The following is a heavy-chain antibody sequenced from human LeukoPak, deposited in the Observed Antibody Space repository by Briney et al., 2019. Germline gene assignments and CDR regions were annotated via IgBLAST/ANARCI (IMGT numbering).Heavy chain of an antibody. J-gene: IGHJ6*03. CDR2: VDHTGST. Sequence: SETLSLTCGVSDDSITMYYWTWIRQPPGKGLEWIGYVDHTGSTNFNPSLTGRVSISRDTSKNLFSLRLRSVTAADTAVYFCARGRVSSSTWYSTYYYYFYMDVWGKGTTVTVSS. CDR1: DDSITMYY. V-gene: IGHV4-59*01. D-gene: IGHD4-11*01. CDR3: ARGRVSSSTWYSTYYYYFYMDV.